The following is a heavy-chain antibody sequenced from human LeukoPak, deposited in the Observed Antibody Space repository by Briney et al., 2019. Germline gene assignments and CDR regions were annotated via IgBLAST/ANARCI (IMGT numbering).Heavy chain of an antibody. CDR3: ARGCGGDCYPFRDF. J-gene: IGHJ4*02. CDR2: ISSSSSYM. CDR1: GFTLSSYS. D-gene: IGHD2-21*02. Sequence: GGSLRLSCAASGFTLSSYSMSWVRQAPGKGPEWVSSISSSSSYMYYADSVKGRFTISRDNAKNSLYLQMSSLRAEDTAVYYCARGCGGDCYPFRDFWGQGTLVTVSS. V-gene: IGHV3-21*06.